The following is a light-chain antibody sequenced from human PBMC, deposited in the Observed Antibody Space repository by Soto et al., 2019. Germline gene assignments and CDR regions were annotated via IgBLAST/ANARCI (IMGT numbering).Light chain of an antibody. Sequence: QSALTQPASVSGSPGQSITISCTGTSSDVGGYNLVSWYQQHPDKAPKLVIYEGSKRPSGVSSRFSGSKSGNTASLTISGLQAEDEAEYYCCSYADSNTYVVFGGGTKPTVL. CDR1: SSDVGGYNL. V-gene: IGLV2-23*01. CDR2: EGS. J-gene: IGLJ2*01. CDR3: CSYADSNTYVV.